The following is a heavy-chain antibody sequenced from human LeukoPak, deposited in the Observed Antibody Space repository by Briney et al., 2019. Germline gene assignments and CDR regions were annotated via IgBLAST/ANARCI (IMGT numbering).Heavy chain of an antibody. J-gene: IGHJ5*02. D-gene: IGHD6-13*01. Sequence: ASVTVSCKASGYTSTGYYMHWVRQAPGQGLEWMGWINPNSGGTNYAQKFQGRVTMTRDTSISTAYMELSRLRSDDTAVYYCAREAAAGWFDLWGQGTLVTVSS. CDR1: GYTSTGYY. CDR2: INPNSGGT. CDR3: AREAAAGWFDL. V-gene: IGHV1-2*02.